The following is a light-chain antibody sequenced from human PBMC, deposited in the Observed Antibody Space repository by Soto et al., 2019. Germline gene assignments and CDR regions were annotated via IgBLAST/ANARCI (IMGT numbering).Light chain of an antibody. Sequence: QSALTQAASASGSPGQSITISCSGTSSDVGAYDFVSWYQQHPGKAPKLIIFQVNNRPSGVSGRFSGSKSGNTASLTISGLQAEDEADYYCASHTTSGTWVFGGGTKVTVL. V-gene: IGLV2-14*01. CDR2: QVN. CDR3: ASHTTSGTWV. J-gene: IGLJ3*02. CDR1: SSDVGAYDF.